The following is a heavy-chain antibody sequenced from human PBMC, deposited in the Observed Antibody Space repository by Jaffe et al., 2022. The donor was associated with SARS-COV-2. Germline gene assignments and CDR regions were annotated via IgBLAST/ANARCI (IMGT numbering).Heavy chain of an antibody. D-gene: IGHD3-10*01. CDR1: GFTFSTYS. CDR2: ISSDRGRT. Sequence: QVRLVESGGGVVQPGGSLRLSCTASGFTFSTYSIHWVRQAPGKGLEWVTLISSDRGRTYYTDSVSGRFTISRDNSKSTLYLQMNSLRTEDTAVYFCARDHSGSGKAFDIWGQGTMVTVSS. V-gene: IGHV3-30*04. J-gene: IGHJ3*02. CDR3: ARDHSGSGKAFDI.